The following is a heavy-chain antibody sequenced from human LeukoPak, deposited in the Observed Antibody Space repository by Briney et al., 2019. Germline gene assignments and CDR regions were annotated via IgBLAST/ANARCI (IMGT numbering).Heavy chain of an antibody. V-gene: IGHV1-69*13. CDR1: GGTFSSYA. D-gene: IGHD3-22*01. CDR2: IIPIFGTA. CDR3: ARETYYYDSSGYYYAFDI. J-gene: IGHJ3*02. Sequence: SVTVSCKASGGTFSSYAISWVRQAPGQGLGWMGGIIPIFGTANYAQKFQGRVTITADESTSTAYMELSSLRSEDTAVYYCARETYYYDSSGYYYAFDIWGQGTMVTVSS.